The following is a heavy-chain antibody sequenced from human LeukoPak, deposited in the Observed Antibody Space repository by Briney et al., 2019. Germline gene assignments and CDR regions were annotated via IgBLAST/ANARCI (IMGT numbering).Heavy chain of an antibody. V-gene: IGHV3-21*01. CDR2: ISSSSSYI. J-gene: IGHJ4*02. CDR3: ARDGEEYSSSWYVD. D-gene: IGHD6-13*01. CDR1: GFTFSSYS. Sequence: GGSLRLSCAASGFTFSSYSMNWVRQAPGKGLEWVSSISSSSSYIYYADSVKGRFTISRDNAKNSLYLQMDSLRAEDTAVYYCARDGEEYSSSWYVDWGQGTLVTVSS.